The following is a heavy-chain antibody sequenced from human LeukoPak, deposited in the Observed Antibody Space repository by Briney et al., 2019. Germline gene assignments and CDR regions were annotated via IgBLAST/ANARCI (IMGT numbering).Heavy chain of an antibody. CDR1: GFTFSSYS. Sequence: GGSLRLSCAASGFTFSSYSMNWVRQAPGKGLEWVSSISSSSSYIYYADSVKGRFTISRDNAKNSLYLQMNSLRAEDTAVYYFARDPPRYYYDSSGSLDYWGQGTLVTVSS. V-gene: IGHV3-21*01. CDR3: ARDPPRYYYDSSGSLDY. D-gene: IGHD3-22*01. CDR2: ISSSSSYI. J-gene: IGHJ4*02.